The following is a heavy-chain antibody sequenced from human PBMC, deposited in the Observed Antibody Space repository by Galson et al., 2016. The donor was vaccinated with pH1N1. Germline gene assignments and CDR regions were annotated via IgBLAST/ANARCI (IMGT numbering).Heavy chain of an antibody. J-gene: IGHJ4*02. CDR2: IGGSGDST. CDR1: GFTFSNYA. D-gene: IGHD2-21*01. V-gene: IGHV3-23*01. CDR3: AKYKGIVAGTLRLFDY. Sequence: LRLSCAASGFTFSNYAMSWVRQSPGKGLEWVSSIGGSGDSTYYADSVKGRFTISRDNSKNTLSLQLDSLKVGDTALYYCAKYKGIVAGTLRLFDYWGQGTLVAVSS.